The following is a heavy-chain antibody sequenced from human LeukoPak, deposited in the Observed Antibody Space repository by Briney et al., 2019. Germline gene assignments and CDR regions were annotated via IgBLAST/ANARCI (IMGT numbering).Heavy chain of an antibody. CDR2: IFPTTGEI. CDR3: AKGGSSSWDYFDY. Sequence: GGSLRLSCSASGITLSKFAINWVRQPPGKGLEWVSVIFPTTGEIHYADSVKGRFTISRDNSKSTVSLQMSSLRAEDTAVYYCAKGGSSSWDYFDYWGQGTLVTVSS. J-gene: IGHJ4*02. CDR1: GITLSKFA. V-gene: IGHV3-23*01. D-gene: IGHD6-13*01.